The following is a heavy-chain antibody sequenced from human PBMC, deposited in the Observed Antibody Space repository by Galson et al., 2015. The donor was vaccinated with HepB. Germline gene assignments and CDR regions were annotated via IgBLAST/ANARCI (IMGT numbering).Heavy chain of an antibody. CDR3: TRSRGSQSAPNFQY. CDR2: IKQDGSKE. J-gene: IGHJ4*02. Sequence: LRLSCAASEFTISPYYMSWIRRAPGRGLEWVANIKQDGSKEYYVDSVKGRFTISRDNARNSVYLQMNSLRAEDTAVYFCTRSRGSQSAPNFQYWGQGAQVTVSS. V-gene: IGHV3-7*01. CDR1: EFTISPYY. D-gene: IGHD3-3*01.